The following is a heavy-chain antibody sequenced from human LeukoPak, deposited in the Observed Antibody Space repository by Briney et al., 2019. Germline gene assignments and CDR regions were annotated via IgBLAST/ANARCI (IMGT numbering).Heavy chain of an antibody. V-gene: IGHV3-21*01. CDR2: ISSSSSYI. Sequence: GGSLRLSCAASGFTFSSYSMNWVRQAPGKGLEWVSSISSSSSYIYYADSVKGRFTISRDNAKNSLYLQMNSLRAEDTAVYYCARDRTMVRGAMEYWGQGTLVTVSS. CDR1: GFTFSSYS. D-gene: IGHD3-10*01. J-gene: IGHJ4*02. CDR3: ARDRTMVRGAMEY.